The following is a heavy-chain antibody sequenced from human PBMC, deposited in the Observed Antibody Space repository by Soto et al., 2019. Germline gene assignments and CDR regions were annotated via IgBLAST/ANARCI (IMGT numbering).Heavy chain of an antibody. J-gene: IGHJ4*02. CDR2: IYDSESV. CDR1: GESISSGGYY. CDR3: ARASSSSSAADY. V-gene: IGHV4-31*03. Sequence: QVQLQESGPGLVKPSQTLSLTCNVSGESISSGGYYWSWIRHHPRKGLEWIGYIYDSESVYYNPSLKSRVTISMDTSKNHSAMRLSSVTDADTAVYYCARASSSSSAADYWGQGTLATVSS. D-gene: IGHD6-6*01.